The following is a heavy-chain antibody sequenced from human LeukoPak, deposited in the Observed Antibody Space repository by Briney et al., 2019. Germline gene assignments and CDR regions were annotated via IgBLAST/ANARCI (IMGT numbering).Heavy chain of an antibody. J-gene: IGHJ6*04. CDR3: AREAPESYGMDV. Sequence: GGSLRLSCAASGLTFSMYWVSWVRQAPGKGLEWVANIKKDGIEKNYVDSVKGRFTISRDNAKNSLYLQMNSLRAEDTAVYYCAREAPESYGMDVWGKGTTVTVSS. D-gene: IGHD1-14*01. V-gene: IGHV3-7*03. CDR1: GLTFSMYW. CDR2: IKKDGIEK.